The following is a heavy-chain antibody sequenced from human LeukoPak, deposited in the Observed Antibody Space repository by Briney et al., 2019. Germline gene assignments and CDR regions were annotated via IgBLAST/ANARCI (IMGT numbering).Heavy chain of an antibody. CDR1: GYTFTSYY. CDR2: INPSGGST. Sequence: RASVKVSCKASGYTFTSYYMHWVRQAPGQGLEWMGIINPSGGSTSYAQKFQGRITMTRDTSMSTAYMELSNLRSDDTAVYYCARMDADGEGSNWFESWGQGTPVIVSS. CDR3: ARMDADGEGSNWFES. D-gene: IGHD2-21*01. J-gene: IGHJ5*01. V-gene: IGHV1-46*01.